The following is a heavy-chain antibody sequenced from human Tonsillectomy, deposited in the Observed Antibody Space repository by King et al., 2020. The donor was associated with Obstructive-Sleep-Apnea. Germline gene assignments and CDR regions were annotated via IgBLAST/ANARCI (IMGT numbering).Heavy chain of an antibody. CDR3: AKVSYYDFWSGYPCSFDY. CDR2: ISGSGGST. Sequence: VQLVESGGGLVQPGGSPRLSCAASGFTFSNYAMSWVRQAPGKGLEWVSAISGSGGSTYYADSVKDRFTISRDNSKNTLSLRMNNVRAEDTALYYCAKVSYYDFWSGYPCSFDYWGQGTLVTVSS. J-gene: IGHJ4*02. CDR1: GFTFSNYA. V-gene: IGHV3-23*04. D-gene: IGHD3-3*01.